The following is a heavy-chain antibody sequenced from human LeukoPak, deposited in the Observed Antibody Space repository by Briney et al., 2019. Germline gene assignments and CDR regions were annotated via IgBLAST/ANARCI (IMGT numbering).Heavy chain of an antibody. D-gene: IGHD3-9*01. J-gene: IGHJ4*02. CDR1: GYTFTSYD. CDR2: MNPNSGNT. Sequence: ASVKVSCKASGYTFTSYDINWVRQATGQGLEWMGWMNPNSGNTGYAQKLQGRVTMTRNTSISTAYMELSSLRSKDTAVYYCARAERYFDWLLYYFDYWGQGTLVTVSS. CDR3: ARAERYFDWLLYYFDY. V-gene: IGHV1-8*01.